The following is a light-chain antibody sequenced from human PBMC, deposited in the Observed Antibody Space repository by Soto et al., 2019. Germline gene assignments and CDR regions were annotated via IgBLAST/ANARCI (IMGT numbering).Light chain of an antibody. CDR3: AAWDDRLNAWV. Sequence: QSALTQPASVSGSPGQSITISCAGTNRDVGAYGHVSWYQHHPGKAPKLTIYDNVERPSGVPDRFSGSRSGTAASLAISGLQSEDEADYYCAAWDDRLNAWVIGGGTKLTVL. J-gene: IGLJ3*02. V-gene: IGLV2-14*03. CDR2: DNV. CDR1: NRDVGAYGH.